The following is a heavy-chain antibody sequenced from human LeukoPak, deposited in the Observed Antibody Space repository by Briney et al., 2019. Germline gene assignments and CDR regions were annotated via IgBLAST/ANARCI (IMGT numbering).Heavy chain of an antibody. CDR3: ARAGVTMVRGVIISLTTQGMDV. V-gene: IGHV4-61*02. CDR2: IYTSGST. D-gene: IGHD3-10*01. CDR1: GGSISSGSYY. Sequence: SETLSLTCTVSGGSISSGSYYWSWIRQPAGKGLEWIGRIYTSGSTNYNPSLKSRVTISVDTSKNQFSLKLSSVTAADTAVYYCARAGVTMVRGVIISLTTQGMDVWGKGTTVTVSS. J-gene: IGHJ6*03.